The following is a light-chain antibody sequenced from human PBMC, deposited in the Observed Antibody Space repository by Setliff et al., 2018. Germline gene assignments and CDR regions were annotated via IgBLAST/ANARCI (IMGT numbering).Light chain of an antibody. Sequence: QSVLTQPPSASGSPGQSLTISCTGTSSDVGAYNLVSWYQHHPGKAPKLIIYEVTKRPSGVPDRFSGSKSGNTASLTVSGLQAGDEAEYYCSSYAASYNPYVFGTGTKVTVL. J-gene: IGLJ1*01. CDR2: EVT. V-gene: IGLV2-8*01. CDR1: SSDVGAYNL. CDR3: SSYAASYNPYV.